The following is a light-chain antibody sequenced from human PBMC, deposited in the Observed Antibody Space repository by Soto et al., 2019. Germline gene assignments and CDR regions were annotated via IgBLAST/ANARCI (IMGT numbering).Light chain of an antibody. Sequence: DIQMSQSASSVSSSVRDRITITCRASQNITKYLNWYQQKLGRGPNLLIYAASSLQSGVPSRFSGSGSGTDFTLTISSLQPEDSAIYYCQQSLSTSWTFGQGTKVDIK. CDR1: QNITKY. J-gene: IGKJ1*01. V-gene: IGKV1-39*01. CDR3: QQSLSTSWT. CDR2: AAS.